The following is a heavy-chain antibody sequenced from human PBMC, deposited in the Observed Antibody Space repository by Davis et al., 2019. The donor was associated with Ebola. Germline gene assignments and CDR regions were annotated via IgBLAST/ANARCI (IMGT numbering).Heavy chain of an antibody. CDR2: LSHTEPEK. CDR1: GFTFRNYA. V-gene: IGHV3-30*01. CDR3: ARAVFHEVLDY. Sequence: GESLKISCAASGFTFRNYAMHWVXPPPRPXXFXXSVLSHTEPEKFSPDSVKGRFTISRDNSENTLYLQMNSLTADDPAVYYCARAVFHEVLDYWGQGTPVTVSS. D-gene: IGHD3-3*01. J-gene: IGHJ4*02.